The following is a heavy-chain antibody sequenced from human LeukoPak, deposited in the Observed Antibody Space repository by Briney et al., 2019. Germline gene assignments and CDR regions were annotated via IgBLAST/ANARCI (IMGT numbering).Heavy chain of an antibody. CDR1: GFTFSSYS. V-gene: IGHV3-21*01. J-gene: IGHJ4*02. D-gene: IGHD2/OR15-2a*01. CDR3: ARRADYFNYFDY. Sequence: GGALRLSGAASGFTFSSYSMNWVRQAPGKGLEWVSSISSSSSYIYYADSGKGRFTISRDNAKNSLYLQMNSLRAEDTAVYYCARRADYFNYFDYWGQGTLVTVSS. CDR2: ISSSSSYI.